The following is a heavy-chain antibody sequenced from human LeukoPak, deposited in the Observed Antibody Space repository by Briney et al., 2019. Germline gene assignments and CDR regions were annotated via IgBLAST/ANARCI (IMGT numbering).Heavy chain of an antibody. Sequence: SVKVSCKASGGTFSSYAISWVRQAPGQGLEWMGGIIPIFGTANYAQKFQGRVTITADESTSTAYMELSSLRSEDTAVYYCAWGGLRFLEWLEFDYWGQGTLVTVS. CDR2: IIPIFGTA. D-gene: IGHD3-3*01. J-gene: IGHJ4*02. V-gene: IGHV1-69*13. CDR3: AWGGLRFLEWLEFDY. CDR1: GGTFSSYA.